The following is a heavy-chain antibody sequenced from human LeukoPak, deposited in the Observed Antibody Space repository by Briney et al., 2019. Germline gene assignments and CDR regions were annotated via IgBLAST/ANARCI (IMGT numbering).Heavy chain of an antibody. CDR3: ASSSDHRNYYYYYMDV. Sequence: SETLSLTCAVYGGSFSGYYWSWIRQHPGKGREWIGEINHSGSTNYNPSLKSRVTISVDASKNQFSLKLSSVTAADTAVYYCASSSDHRNYYYYYMDVWGKGTTVTISS. J-gene: IGHJ6*03. V-gene: IGHV4-34*01. D-gene: IGHD2-2*01. CDR2: INHSGST. CDR1: GGSFSGYY.